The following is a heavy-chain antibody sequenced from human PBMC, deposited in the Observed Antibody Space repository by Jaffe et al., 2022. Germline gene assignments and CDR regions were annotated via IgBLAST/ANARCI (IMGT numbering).Heavy chain of an antibody. D-gene: IGHD2-15*01. CDR3: ARDEGYCSGGSCEFDY. CDR1: GFTFSSYS. J-gene: IGHJ4*02. CDR2: ISSSSSYI. Sequence: EVQLVESGGGLVKPGGSLRLSCAASGFTFSSYSMNWVRQAPGKGLEWVSSISSSSSYIYYADSVKGRFTISRDNAKNSLYLQMNSLRAEDTAVYYCARDEGYCSGGSCEFDYWGQGTLVTVSS. V-gene: IGHV3-21*01.